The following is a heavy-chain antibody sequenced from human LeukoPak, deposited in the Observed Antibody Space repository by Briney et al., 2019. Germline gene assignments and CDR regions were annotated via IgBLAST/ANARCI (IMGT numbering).Heavy chain of an antibody. CDR1: GGRFKSYG. J-gene: IGHJ3*01. V-gene: IGHV1-69*06. CDR3: ARDAQWELRAFDV. CDR2: IIPVFDRP. Sequence: SVKVSCKTTGGRFKSYGFSWVRQAPGQGLEWMGGIIPVFDRPTYAQKFEGRVTITADKSTNTTYMEISRLTSDDTAVYYCARDAQWELRAFDVWGQGTVVIVSS. D-gene: IGHD1-26*01.